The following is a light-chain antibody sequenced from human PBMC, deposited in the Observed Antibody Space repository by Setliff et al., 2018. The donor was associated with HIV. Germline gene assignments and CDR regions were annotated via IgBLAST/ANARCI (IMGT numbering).Light chain of an antibody. V-gene: IGLV2-18*02. CDR1: ISDVGTYDR. J-gene: IGLJ1*01. Sequence: QSVLTQPPSVSGSPGQSVTISCTGTISDVGTYDRVSWYQQPPGTAPKLMIYEVSNRPSGVPDRFSGSKSGNTASLIISGLQAEDEADYYCFSFTSSSTYVFGPGTKFTVL. CDR2: EVS. CDR3: FSFTSSSTYV.